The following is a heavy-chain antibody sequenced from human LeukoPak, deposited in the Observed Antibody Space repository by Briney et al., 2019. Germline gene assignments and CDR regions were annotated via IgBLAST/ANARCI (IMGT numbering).Heavy chain of an antibody. CDR1: GGTFSSYA. CDR3: ARQVWSGYYTFDY. D-gene: IGHD3-3*01. J-gene: IGHJ4*02. V-gene: IGHV1-69*05. Sequence: SVKVSCKASGGTFSSYAISWVRQAPGQGLEWVGRIIPIFGTANYAQKFQGRVTITTDESTSTAYMELSSLRSEDTAVYYCARQVWSGYYTFDYWGQGTLVTVSS. CDR2: IIPIFGTA.